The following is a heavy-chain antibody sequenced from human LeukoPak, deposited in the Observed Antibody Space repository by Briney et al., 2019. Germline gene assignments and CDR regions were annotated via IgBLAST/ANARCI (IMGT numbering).Heavy chain of an antibody. V-gene: IGHV3-21*01. Sequence: GGSLRLSCAASGFTFSSYSMNWVRQAPGKGLECVSSISSSSSYIYYADSVKGRFTISRDNAKNSLYLQMNSLRAEDTAVYYCARDLIAAASNWFDPWGQGTLVTVSS. CDR2: ISSSSSYI. CDR1: GFTFSSYS. D-gene: IGHD6-13*01. J-gene: IGHJ5*02. CDR3: ARDLIAAASNWFDP.